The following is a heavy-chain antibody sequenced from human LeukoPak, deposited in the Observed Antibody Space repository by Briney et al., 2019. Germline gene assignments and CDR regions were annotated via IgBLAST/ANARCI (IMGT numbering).Heavy chain of an antibody. D-gene: IGHD4-17*01. CDR2: ITSNGGST. CDR3: TVGSDYGDPRKFDY. J-gene: IGHJ4*02. CDR1: GFTFTGHT. V-gene: IGHV3-64*02. Sequence: GSLRLSCVASGFTFTGHTMHWVRQAPGKGLEYVSAITSNGGSTYYADSVKGRFTISRDDSKSIAYLQMNSLKTEDTAVYYCTVGSDYGDPRKFDYWGQGTLVTVSS.